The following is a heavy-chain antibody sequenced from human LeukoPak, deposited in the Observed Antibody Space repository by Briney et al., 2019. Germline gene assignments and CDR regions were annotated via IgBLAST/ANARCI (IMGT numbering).Heavy chain of an antibody. CDR3: ARVYDFWSGYYRDY. D-gene: IGHD3-3*01. CDR2: SGDST. Sequence: PGGSLRLSCAASGFTFSSYAMSWVRQAPGKGLEWVSGSGDSTYYADSVKGRFTISRDNSKNTLYLQMNSLRAEDTAVYYCARVYDFWSGYYRDYWGQGTLVTVSS. CDR1: GFTFSSYA. J-gene: IGHJ4*02. V-gene: IGHV3-23*01.